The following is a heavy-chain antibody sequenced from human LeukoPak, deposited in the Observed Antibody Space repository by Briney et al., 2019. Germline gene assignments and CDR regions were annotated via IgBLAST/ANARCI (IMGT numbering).Heavy chain of an antibody. CDR1: GGSFSGYY. CDR3: ARGKAFHTGYYFDY. Sequence: SETLSLTCAVYGGSFSGYYWSWIRQPPGKGLEWIGEINHSGSTNYNPSLKSRVTISVDTSKNQFSLKLSSVTAADTAVYYCARGKAFHTGYYFDYWGQGTLVTVSS. J-gene: IGHJ4*02. D-gene: IGHD1-14*01. V-gene: IGHV4-34*01. CDR2: INHSGST.